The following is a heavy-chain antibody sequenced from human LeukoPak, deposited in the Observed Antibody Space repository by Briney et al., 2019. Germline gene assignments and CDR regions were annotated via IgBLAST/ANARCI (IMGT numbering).Heavy chain of an antibody. CDR1: GFTFSSYW. J-gene: IGHJ4*02. V-gene: IGHV3-7*01. Sequence: PEGSLRLSCAVSGFTFSSYWMNWVRQAPGKGLEWVANINQNGSDKYYVESVKGRFTISRDNAKNSLYLQMNGLRDEDTAVYYCARGAGWPNWGQGTLVTVSS. CDR2: INQNGSDK. CDR3: ARGAGWPN. D-gene: IGHD6-19*01.